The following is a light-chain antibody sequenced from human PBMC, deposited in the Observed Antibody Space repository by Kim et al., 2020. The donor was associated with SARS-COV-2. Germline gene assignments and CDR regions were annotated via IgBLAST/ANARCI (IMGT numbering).Light chain of an antibody. Sequence: GQSFTISCTGTSTDVGGYNYVSWYQQHPGKAPKLMIYGVSKRPSGVPDRFSGSKSGNTASLTVSGLQAEDEADYYCSSYAGSNNLVFGGGTQLTVL. J-gene: IGLJ2*01. CDR2: GVS. V-gene: IGLV2-8*01. CDR1: STDVGGYNY. CDR3: SSYAGSNNLV.